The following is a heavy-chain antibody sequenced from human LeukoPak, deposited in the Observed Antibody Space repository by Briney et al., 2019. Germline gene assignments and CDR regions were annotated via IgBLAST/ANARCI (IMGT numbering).Heavy chain of an antibody. CDR2: ISGSGGST. D-gene: IGHD3-3*01. CDR3: ARRLLEGFGAYNWFDP. Sequence: GGSLRLSCAASGFTFSSYAMSWVRQAPGKGLEWVSTISGSGGSTHYADSVKGRFTISRDNSKNTLYLQMNSLRAEDTAVYYCARRLLEGFGAYNWFDPWGQGTLVTVSS. V-gene: IGHV3-23*01. J-gene: IGHJ5*02. CDR1: GFTFSSYA.